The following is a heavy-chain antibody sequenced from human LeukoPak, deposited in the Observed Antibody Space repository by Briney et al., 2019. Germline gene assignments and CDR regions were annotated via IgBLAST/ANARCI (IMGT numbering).Heavy chain of an antibody. CDR2: ISAYNGNT. CDR3: AREDDYGDRKSDY. J-gene: IGHJ4*02. V-gene: IGHV1-18*04. Sequence: GASVKVSCKASGYTFSIYNMHWVRQAPGQGLEWMGWISAYNGNTNYAQKLQGRVTMTTDTSTSTAYMELRSLRSDDTAVYYCAREDDYGDRKSDYWGQGTLVTVSS. CDR1: GYTFSIYN. D-gene: IGHD4-17*01.